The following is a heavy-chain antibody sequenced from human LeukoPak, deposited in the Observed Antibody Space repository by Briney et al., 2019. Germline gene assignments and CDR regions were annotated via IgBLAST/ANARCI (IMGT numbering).Heavy chain of an antibody. D-gene: IGHD3-10*01. CDR3: ARWTTLVRGFDY. J-gene: IGHJ4*02. Sequence: PSETLSLTCTVSGGSITSYYWSWVRQPAGKGLEWVGRIFISESTNYNPSLKSRVTMSVDTSKNHFSLKLSSVTAADTAVYYCARWTTLVRGFDYWGQGTLVTVSS. CDR2: IFISEST. CDR1: GGSITSYY. V-gene: IGHV4-4*07.